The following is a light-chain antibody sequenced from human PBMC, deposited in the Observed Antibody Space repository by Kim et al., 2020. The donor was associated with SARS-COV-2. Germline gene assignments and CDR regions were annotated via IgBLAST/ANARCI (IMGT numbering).Light chain of an antibody. CDR1: QSVSSH. CDR2: GAS. CDR3: QHPGT. Sequence: ATLSVSPGERAPLSCRASQSVSSHLAWYQQKPGQPPRLLIYGASTMATGIPARFSGSGSGTEFTLTISSLQSEDFAVYYCQHPGTFGQGTKVDIK. V-gene: IGKV3-15*01. J-gene: IGKJ1*01.